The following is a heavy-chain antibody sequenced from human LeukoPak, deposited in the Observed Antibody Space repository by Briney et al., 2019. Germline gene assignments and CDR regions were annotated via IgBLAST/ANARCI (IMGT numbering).Heavy chain of an antibody. CDR2: ISSNGGST. CDR1: GFPFSSYA. V-gene: IGHV3-64*01. CDR3: ASSRPQGYSSGWYEYFQH. Sequence: GGSLRLSCAASGFPFSSYAMHWVRQAPGKGLEYVSAISSNGGSTSYANSVKGRFTISRDNAKNTLYLQMNSLRAEDTAVYYCASSRPQGYSSGWYEYFQHWGQGTLVTVSS. D-gene: IGHD6-19*01. J-gene: IGHJ1*01.